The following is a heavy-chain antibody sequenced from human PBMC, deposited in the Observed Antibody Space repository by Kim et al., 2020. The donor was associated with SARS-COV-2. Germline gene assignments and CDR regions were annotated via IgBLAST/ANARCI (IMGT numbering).Heavy chain of an antibody. Sequence: KFQGRVTITRDASARTAYMELSSLRSEDTAVYYCARDGTTRNGGYYFDYWGQGALVTVSS. J-gene: IGHJ4*02. CDR3: ARDGTTRNGGYYFDY. D-gene: IGHD1-1*01. V-gene: IGHV1-3*01.